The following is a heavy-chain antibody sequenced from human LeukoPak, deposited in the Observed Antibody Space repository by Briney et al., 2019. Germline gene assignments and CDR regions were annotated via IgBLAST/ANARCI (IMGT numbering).Heavy chain of an antibody. CDR3: ARDWDYYDSSGYSLGGNYFDY. Sequence: SETLSLTCAVSGGSISSSSYYWGWIRQPPGKGLEWIGSIYYSGSTYYNPSLKSRVTISVDTSKNQFSLKLSSVTAADTAVYYCARDWDYYDSSGYSLGGNYFDYWGQGTLVTVSS. D-gene: IGHD3-22*01. CDR2: IYYSGST. CDR1: GGSISSSSYY. J-gene: IGHJ4*02. V-gene: IGHV4-39*07.